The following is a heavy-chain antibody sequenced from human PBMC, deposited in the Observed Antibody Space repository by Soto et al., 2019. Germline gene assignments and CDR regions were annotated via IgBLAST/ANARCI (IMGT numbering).Heavy chain of an antibody. CDR1: GDSVSSYSAA. CDR3: VRDRYSSSGWFDP. Sequence: SQTLSLTCAISGDSVSSYSAAWNWIRQSPSGGLEWLGRTYYRSRFFSDYAESVKSRIIINPDTSKNQFSLQLKSVTPEDTAVHYCVRDRYSSSGWFDPWGQGTPVTVSS. V-gene: IGHV6-1*01. D-gene: IGHD3-10*01. CDR2: TYYRSRFFS. J-gene: IGHJ5*02.